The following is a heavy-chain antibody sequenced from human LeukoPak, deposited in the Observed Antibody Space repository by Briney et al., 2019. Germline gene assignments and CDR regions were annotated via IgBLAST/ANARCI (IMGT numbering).Heavy chain of an antibody. CDR1: GYTFTSYD. J-gene: IGHJ4*02. CDR3: ARVRSRDSSGWYDFDY. D-gene: IGHD6-19*01. CDR2: MNPNSGGT. V-gene: IGHV1-18*01. Sequence: GASVKVSCKASGYTFTSYDINWVRQATGQGLEWMGWMNPNSGGTNYAQKLQGRVTMTTDTSTSTAYMELRSLRSDDTAVYYCARVRSRDSSGWYDFDYWGQGTLVTVSS.